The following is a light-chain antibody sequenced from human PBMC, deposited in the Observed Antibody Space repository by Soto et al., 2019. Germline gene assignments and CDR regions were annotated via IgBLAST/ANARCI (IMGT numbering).Light chain of an antibody. V-gene: IGLV2-14*03. Sequence: QSALAQPASVSGSPGQSITISCTGTSSDVGGSNYVSWYQQHPGKAPKLMIHDVSNRPSGVSDRFSGSKSGNTASLTTSGLQAEGEADYYCSSYTNTNTLAFGTGTKLTV. CDR3: SSYTNTNTLA. CDR2: DVS. J-gene: IGLJ1*01. CDR1: SSDVGGSNY.